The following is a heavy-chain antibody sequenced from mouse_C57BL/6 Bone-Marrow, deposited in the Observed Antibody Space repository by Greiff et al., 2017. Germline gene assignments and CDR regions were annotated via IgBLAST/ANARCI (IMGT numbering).Heavy chain of an antibody. J-gene: IGHJ1*03. Sequence: VESGPELKKPGETVKISCKASGYNFTEYPMHWVKKAPGKGFKWMGMIYNDTGEPTYAAEFKGRCAFSLETSASTAYLQINNLKNEDTATYFCVTDGYYDWYFDVWGTGTTVTVSS. D-gene: IGHD2-3*01. V-gene: IGHV9-1*01. CDR2: IYNDTGEP. CDR3: VTDGYYDWYFDV. CDR1: GYNFTEYP.